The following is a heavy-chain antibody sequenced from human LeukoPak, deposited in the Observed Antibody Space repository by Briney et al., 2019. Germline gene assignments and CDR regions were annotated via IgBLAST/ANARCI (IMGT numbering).Heavy chain of an antibody. CDR3: ARVSRGRPFVY. V-gene: IGHV4-61*01. Sequence: PSETLSLTCTVSGGSVSSGSYYWSWIRQPPGKGLEWIGYIYYSGSTNYNPSLKSRVTISVDTSKNQFSLKLSSVTAADTAVYYCARVSRGRPFVYWGQGTLVTVSS. CDR2: IYYSGST. D-gene: IGHD3-10*01. CDR1: GGSVSSGSYY. J-gene: IGHJ4*02.